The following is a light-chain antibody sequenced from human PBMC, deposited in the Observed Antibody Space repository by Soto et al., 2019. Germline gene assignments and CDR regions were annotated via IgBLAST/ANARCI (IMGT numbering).Light chain of an antibody. Sequence: QSVLTQPASVSGSPGQSITISCTGTSSDVGGYNYVSWYQQDPGKAPKLMIYEVSNRPSGVSNRFSGSKSGNTASLTISGLQAEDEADYHCSSSTSSNTRVLGTGTKGTVL. CDR2: EVS. CDR1: SSDVGGYNY. J-gene: IGLJ1*01. CDR3: SSSTSSNTRV. V-gene: IGLV2-14*01.